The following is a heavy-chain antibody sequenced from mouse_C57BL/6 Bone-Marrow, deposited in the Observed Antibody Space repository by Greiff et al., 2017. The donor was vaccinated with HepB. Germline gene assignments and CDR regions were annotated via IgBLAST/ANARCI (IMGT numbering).Heavy chain of an antibody. CDR3: TRDGVYYGNYGMMDY. J-gene: IGHJ4*01. Sequence: EVQLVESGEGLVKPGGSLKLSCAASGFTFSSYAMSWVRQTPEKRLEWVAYISSGGDYIYYADTVKGRFTISRDNARNTLYLQMSSLKSEDTAMYYCTRDGVYYGNYGMMDYWGQGTSVTVSS. CDR1: GFTFSSYA. V-gene: IGHV5-9-1*02. D-gene: IGHD2-1*01. CDR2: ISSGGDYI.